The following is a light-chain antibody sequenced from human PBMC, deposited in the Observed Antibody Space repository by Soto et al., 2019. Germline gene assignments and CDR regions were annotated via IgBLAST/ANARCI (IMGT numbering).Light chain of an antibody. CDR1: QTVSGNY. Sequence: EIDLTQSPGILSLSPGERAPLSCRASQTVSGNYLAWYQQKPGRSPRLLFYGSSDRATGFPDRFSGSGSGTDFTLNINRVEPEDFAVYYCQQYGSSPPYTFGQGTTLEI. CDR3: QQYGSSPPYT. V-gene: IGKV3-20*01. J-gene: IGKJ2*01. CDR2: GSS.